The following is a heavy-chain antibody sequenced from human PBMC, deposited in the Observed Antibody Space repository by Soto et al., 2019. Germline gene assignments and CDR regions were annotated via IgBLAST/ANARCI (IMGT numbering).Heavy chain of an antibody. CDR3: ARVLRFLESLESSLMVV. Sequence: SETLSLTCTVSGGSISSSSYYWGWIRKPPGKGLEWIGRIYYSGSTYYNPSLKTRVTISVDTSKNLFSLKLSFVTAADLAGYYCARVLRFLESLESSLMVVWGKGTTVTVS. D-gene: IGHD3-3*01. CDR1: GGSISSSSYY. V-gene: IGHV4-39*01. CDR2: IYYSGST. J-gene: IGHJ6*03.